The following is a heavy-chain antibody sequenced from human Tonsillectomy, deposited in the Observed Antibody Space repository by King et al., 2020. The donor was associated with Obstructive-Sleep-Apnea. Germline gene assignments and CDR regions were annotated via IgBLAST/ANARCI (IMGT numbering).Heavy chain of an antibody. Sequence: VQLVESGGGLVQPGRSLRLSCTVSGFTFGDYAMIWFRQAPGKGLEWVGFIRSKAYGGTTEYAASVKGRFTISRDDSKSIAYLQMNSLKTEDTAVYYCTRGALDYGDYPPDYWGQGTLVTVSS. J-gene: IGHJ4*02. CDR3: TRGALDYGDYPPDY. CDR1: GFTFGDYA. D-gene: IGHD4-17*01. V-gene: IGHV3-49*03. CDR2: IRSKAYGGTT.